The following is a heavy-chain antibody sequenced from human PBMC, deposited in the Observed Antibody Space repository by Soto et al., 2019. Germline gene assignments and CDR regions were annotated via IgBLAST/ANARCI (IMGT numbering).Heavy chain of an antibody. CDR2: NQYSGNP. V-gene: IGHV4-31*03. D-gene: IGHD3-10*01. CDR1: VHSIRKNAY. Sequence: SETLSLTCTVSVHSIRKNAYRNWIRQHQGKGLEWIGYNQYSGNPFYNPSLRSRANISVDASQNQFSLRLTSVTAADTAVYYCATGDLTAGELFFGYWGRGALVTVSS. CDR3: ATGDLTAGELFFGY. J-gene: IGHJ4*02.